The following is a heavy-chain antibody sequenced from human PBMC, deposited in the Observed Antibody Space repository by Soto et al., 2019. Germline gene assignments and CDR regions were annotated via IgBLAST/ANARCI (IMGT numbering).Heavy chain of an antibody. D-gene: IGHD2-8*02. V-gene: IGHV4-34*01. CDR2: INHRGST. CDR1: GGSFSGYY. J-gene: IGHJ4*02. Sequence: QVQLQQWGAGLLKPSETLSLTCAVYGGSFSGYYWTWIRQPPGTGLEWIGEINHRGSTNYNPSDKSRVTISVDTSKNQFCLKLTSVPAADTAVYYCATDKITGLFDYWGQGTLVTVS. CDR3: ATDKITGLFDY.